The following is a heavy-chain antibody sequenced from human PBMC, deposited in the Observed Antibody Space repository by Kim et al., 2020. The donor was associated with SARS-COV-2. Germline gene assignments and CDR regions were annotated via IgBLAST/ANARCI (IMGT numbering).Heavy chain of an antibody. CDR2: ISSSSSYI. J-gene: IGHJ2*01. CDR3: ARASSGWPPLIWYFDL. CDR1: GFTFSSYS. V-gene: IGHV3-21*01. D-gene: IGHD6-19*01. Sequence: GGSLRLSCAASGFTFSSYSMNWVRQAPGKGLEWVSSISSSSSYIYYADSVKGRFTISRDNAKNSLYLQMNSLRAEDTAVYYCARASSGWPPLIWYFDLWGRGTLVTVSS.